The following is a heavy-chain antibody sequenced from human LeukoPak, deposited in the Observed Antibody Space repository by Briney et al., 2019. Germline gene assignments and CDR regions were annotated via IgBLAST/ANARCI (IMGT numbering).Heavy chain of an antibody. CDR3: AKDSLWFGEFRYFDY. CDR2: IRYDGSNK. CDR1: GFTFSSYG. V-gene: IGHV3-30*02. J-gene: IGHJ4*02. Sequence: GGSLRLSCAASGFTFSSYGMHWVRQAPGKGLEWVAFIRYDGSNKYYADSVKGRFTISRDNSKNTLYLQMNSLRAEDTAVYYCAKDSLWFGEFRYFDYWGQGTLVTVSS. D-gene: IGHD3-10*01.